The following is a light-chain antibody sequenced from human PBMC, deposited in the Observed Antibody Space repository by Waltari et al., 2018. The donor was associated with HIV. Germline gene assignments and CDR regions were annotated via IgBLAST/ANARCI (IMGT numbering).Light chain of an antibody. CDR3: ATWDDNLNGWV. Sequence: QSVLTQPPSASGTPGQRVTISCSGASSNIGSNTVNWYQQLPGTAPQLLIYSNNQRPSGFPDRFSGSKSGTSASLAISGLQSEDEADYYCATWDDNLNGWVFGGGTKLTVL. CDR2: SNN. J-gene: IGLJ3*02. CDR1: SSNIGSNT. V-gene: IGLV1-44*01.